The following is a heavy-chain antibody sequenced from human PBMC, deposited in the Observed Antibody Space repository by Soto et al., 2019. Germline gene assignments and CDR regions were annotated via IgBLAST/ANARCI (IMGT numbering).Heavy chain of an antibody. V-gene: IGHV3-30-3*01. Sequence: QVQLVEHGGGKAQPGRCLRLSWARSGLTLGRYAMDWVSKVRGKGLEWVEVISYDGSNKYYAESVKRRFTISRDTSKNTLYRQMNSLRAEDTAVYYCARDAYSIFWYGPVDSWGQGPLVTFSS. CDR2: ISYDGSNK. CDR3: ARDAYSIFWYGPVDS. CDR1: GLTLGRYA. D-gene: IGHD6-19*01. J-gene: IGHJ4*02.